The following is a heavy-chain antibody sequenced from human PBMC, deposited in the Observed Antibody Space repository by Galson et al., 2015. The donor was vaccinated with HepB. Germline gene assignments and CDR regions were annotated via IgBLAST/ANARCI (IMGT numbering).Heavy chain of an antibody. J-gene: IGHJ6*02. CDR3: ARERSLVRPYYGMDV. CDR1: GFTFSSYS. V-gene: IGHV3-21*01. CDR2: ISSSSSYI. D-gene: IGHD2-21*01. Sequence: SLRLSCAASGFTFSSYSMNWVRQAPGKGLEWVSSISSSSSYIYYADSVKGRFTISRDNAKNSLYLQMNSLRAEDTAVYYCARERSLVRPYYGMDVGGQGTTVTVSS.